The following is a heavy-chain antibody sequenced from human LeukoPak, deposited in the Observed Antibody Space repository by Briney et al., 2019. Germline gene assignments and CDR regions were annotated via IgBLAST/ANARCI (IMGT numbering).Heavy chain of an antibody. J-gene: IGHJ5*02. CDR3: ARDGGLNTNFHP. CDR2: TQLDGSAD. CDR1: GFPFRNYW. D-gene: IGHD2/OR15-2a*01. V-gene: IGHV3-7*01. Sequence: QAGGSLRLSCAASGFPFRNYWMGWVRQAPGKGLEWVANTQLDGSADYYADSVRGRFTTSRDNANNFLYPQMNSLRAEDTAVYYCARDGGLNTNFHPWGQGTLVTVSS.